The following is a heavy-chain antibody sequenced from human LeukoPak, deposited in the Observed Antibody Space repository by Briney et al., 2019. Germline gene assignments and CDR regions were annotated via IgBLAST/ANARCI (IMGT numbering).Heavy chain of an antibody. V-gene: IGHV4-59*01. J-gene: IGHJ4*02. CDR3: ARTLVYYGSGSYYNQYFDY. D-gene: IGHD3-10*01. CDR1: GGSISSYD. CDR2: IYYSGST. Sequence: SETLSLTCTVSGGSISSYDWSWIRQPPGKGLEWIGYIYYSGSTNYNPSLKSRVTISVDTSKNQFSLKLSSVTAADTAVYYCARTLVYYGSGSYYNQYFDYRGQGTLVTVSS.